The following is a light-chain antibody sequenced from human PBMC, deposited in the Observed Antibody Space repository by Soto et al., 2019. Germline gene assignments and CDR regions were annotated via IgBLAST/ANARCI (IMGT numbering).Light chain of an antibody. Sequence: QSMLTQPPSASGTPGQRVTISCSGSTSNIGSNHVYWYQQVPGTAPKVLIYKTNQRPSGVTDRLSGSKSGASASLAISGLRSEDEADYYCVAWDDSLSGWVFGGGTKLTVL. J-gene: IGLJ3*02. CDR2: KTN. CDR3: VAWDDSLSGWV. CDR1: TSNIGSNH. V-gene: IGLV1-47*01.